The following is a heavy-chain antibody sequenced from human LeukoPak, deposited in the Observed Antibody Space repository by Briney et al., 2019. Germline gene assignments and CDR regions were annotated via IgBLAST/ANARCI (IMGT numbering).Heavy chain of an antibody. Sequence: GGSLRLSCAASGFTFSNYGMHWVRPAPGKGLEWVAVISYDGSNKYYADSVKGRFTISRDNSKNTLHLQMNSLRAEDTAVYYCAKAPSSSSLGWFDPWGQGTLVTVSS. V-gene: IGHV3-30*18. D-gene: IGHD6-13*01. CDR2: ISYDGSNK. CDR1: GFTFSNYG. CDR3: AKAPSSSSLGWFDP. J-gene: IGHJ5*02.